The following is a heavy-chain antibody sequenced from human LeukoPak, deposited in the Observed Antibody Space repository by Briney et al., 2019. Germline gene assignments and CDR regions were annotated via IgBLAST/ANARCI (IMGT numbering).Heavy chain of an antibody. CDR1: GFTFSSYA. V-gene: IGHV3-30-3*01. CDR2: ISYDGSNK. CDR3: AKDQGSGSYYYYGMDV. J-gene: IGHJ6*02. Sequence: GSLRLSCAASGFTFSSYAMHWVRQAPGKGLEWVAVISYDGSNKYYADSVKGRFTISRDNSKNTLYLQMNSLGAEDTAVYYCAKDQGSGSYYYYGMDVWGQGTTVTVSS. D-gene: IGHD3-10*01.